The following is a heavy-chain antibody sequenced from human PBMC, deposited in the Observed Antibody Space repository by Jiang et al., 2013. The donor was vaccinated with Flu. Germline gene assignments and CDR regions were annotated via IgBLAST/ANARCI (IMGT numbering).Heavy chain of an antibody. V-gene: IGHV3-74*01. Sequence: HWVRQAPGKGLVWVSRINPDGRTTSYADSVKGRFTISRDNAKNTLYLQMNSLGADDTAVYFCARAEGWLLYDYWGQGTLVTVSS. CDR3: ARAEGWLLYDY. D-gene: IGHD3-3*01. J-gene: IGHJ4*02. CDR2: INPDGRTT.